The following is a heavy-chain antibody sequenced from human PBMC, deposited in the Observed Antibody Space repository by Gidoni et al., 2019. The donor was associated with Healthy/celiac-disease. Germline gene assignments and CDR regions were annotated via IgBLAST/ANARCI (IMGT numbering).Heavy chain of an antibody. CDR3: ARDAVDTAMATLVNWFDP. CDR2: IYHSGST. CDR1: GYSISSGYY. D-gene: IGHD5-18*01. V-gene: IGHV4-38-2*02. Sequence: QVQLQESGPGLVKPSETLSLTCAVSGYSISSGYYWGWIRQPPGKGLEWIGSIYHSGSTYYNPSLKSRVTISVDTSKNQFSLKLSSVTAADTAVYYCARDAVDTAMATLVNWFDPWGQGTLVTVSS. J-gene: IGHJ5*02.